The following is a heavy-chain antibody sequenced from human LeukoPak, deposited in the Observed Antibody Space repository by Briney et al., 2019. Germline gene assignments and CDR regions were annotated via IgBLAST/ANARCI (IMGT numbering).Heavy chain of an antibody. J-gene: IGHJ4*02. D-gene: IGHD5-12*01. CDR1: GGSIISYF. CDR3: ARGGVTTIAQYDY. V-gene: IGHV4-59*01. Sequence: SETLSLTCTVSGGSIISYFWSWIRQPPGKGPEWIGYIFDSGTTNYNPSTNYNPSLKSRVTVSLDTSKNHFSLKLSSVTAADTAVYFCARGGVTTIAQYDYWGQGTLVTVSS. CDR2: IFDSGTTNYNPST.